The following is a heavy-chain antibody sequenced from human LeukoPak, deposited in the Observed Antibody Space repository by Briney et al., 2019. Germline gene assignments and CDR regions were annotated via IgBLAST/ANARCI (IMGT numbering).Heavy chain of an antibody. CDR1: GFIFSNYG. D-gene: IGHD6-19*01. CDR2: IYSGGST. CDR3: ACSSGWYALDY. Sequence: PGGSLRLSCAASGFIFSNYGMNWVRQAPGKGLEWVSVIYSGGSTYYADSVKGRFTISRDNSKNTLYLQMNSLRAEDTAVYYCACSSGWYALDYWGQGTLVTVSS. V-gene: IGHV3-53*01. J-gene: IGHJ4*02.